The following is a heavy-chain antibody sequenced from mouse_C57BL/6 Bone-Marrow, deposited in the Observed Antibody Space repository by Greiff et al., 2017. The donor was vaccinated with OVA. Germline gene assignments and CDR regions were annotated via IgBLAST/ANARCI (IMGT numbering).Heavy chain of an antibody. J-gene: IGHJ2*01. V-gene: IGHV5-6*02. D-gene: IGHD2-1*01. Sequence: DVMLVESGGDLVKPGGSLKLSCAASGFTFSSYGMSWVRQTPDKRLEWVATISSGGSYTYYPDSVKGRFTISRDNAKNTLYLQMSSLKSEDTAMYYCARLYGINFDYWGQGTTLTVSS. CDR3: ARLYGINFDY. CDR1: GFTFSSYG. CDR2: ISSGGSYT.